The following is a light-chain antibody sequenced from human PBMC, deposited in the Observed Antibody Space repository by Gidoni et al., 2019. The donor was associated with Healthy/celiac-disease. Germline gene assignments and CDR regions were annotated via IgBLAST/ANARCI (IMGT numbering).Light chain of an antibody. V-gene: IGKV1-39*01. J-gene: IGKJ1*01. CDR2: AAS. CDR1: QSISSY. Sequence: DFHLTQSPSSLSASVGDRVTITCRASQSISSYLYWYQQKPGKAPKLLIYAASSLQSGVPSRFSGSGSGTDFTLTISSLQPEDFATYYCQQNYSTFWTFGQGTKVEIK. CDR3: QQNYSTFWT.